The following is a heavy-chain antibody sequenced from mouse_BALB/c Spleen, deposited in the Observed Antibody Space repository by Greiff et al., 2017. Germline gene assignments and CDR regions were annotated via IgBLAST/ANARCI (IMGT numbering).Heavy chain of an antibody. Sequence: VQLKESGGGLVQPGGSRKLSCAASGFTFSSFGMHWVRQAPEKGLEWVAYISSGSSTIYYADTVKGRFTISRDNPKNTLFLQMTSLRSEDTAMYYCARGSPFDYWGQGTTLTVSS. V-gene: IGHV5-17*02. CDR2: ISSGSSTI. CDR3: ARGSPFDY. J-gene: IGHJ2*01. CDR1: GFTFSSFG.